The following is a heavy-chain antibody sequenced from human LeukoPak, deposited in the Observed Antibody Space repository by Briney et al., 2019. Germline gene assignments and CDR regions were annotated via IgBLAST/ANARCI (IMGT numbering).Heavy chain of an antibody. J-gene: IGHJ4*02. Sequence: SETLSLTCTVSGGSISGSSYYWGWIRQPPGKGLEWIGSIYYSGSTYYNPSLKSRVTISVDTSKSQFSLKLNSVTATDTAVYYYARHYGPWGQGTLVTVSS. D-gene: IGHD3-10*01. CDR3: ARHYGP. V-gene: IGHV4-39*01. CDR2: IYYSGST. CDR1: GGSISGSSYY.